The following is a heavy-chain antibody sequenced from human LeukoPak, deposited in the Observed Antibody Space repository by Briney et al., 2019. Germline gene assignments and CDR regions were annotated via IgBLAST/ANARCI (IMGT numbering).Heavy chain of an antibody. D-gene: IGHD1-26*01. CDR1: GFTFSSYT. J-gene: IGHJ4*02. CDR3: ASSPRLSGSYSS. CDR2: IAGSSGYI. Sequence: GGSLRLSCAASGFTFSSYTMNWVRQAPGKGLEWVSSIAGSSGYISYADSVKGRFTISRDNAKNSLYLQMNSLGAEDTAVYYCASSPRLSGSYSSWGQGTLVTVSS. V-gene: IGHV3-21*04.